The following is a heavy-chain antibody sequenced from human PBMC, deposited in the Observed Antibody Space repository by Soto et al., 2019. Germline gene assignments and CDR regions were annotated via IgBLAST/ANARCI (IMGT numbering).Heavy chain of an antibody. CDR2: ISYDGSNK. CDR3: AKDYYDSSGPVIY. Sequence: GGSLRLSCAGSGFTFSSYGMNRVRQAPGKGLEWVAVISYDGSNKYYADSVKGRFTISRDNSKNTLYLQMNSLRAEDTAVYYCAKDYYDSSGPVIYWGQGTLVTVSS. V-gene: IGHV3-30*18. D-gene: IGHD3-22*01. J-gene: IGHJ4*02. CDR1: GFTFSSYG.